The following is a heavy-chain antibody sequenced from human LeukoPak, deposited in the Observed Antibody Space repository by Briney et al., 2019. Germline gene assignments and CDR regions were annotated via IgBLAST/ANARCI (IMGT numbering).Heavy chain of an antibody. D-gene: IGHD3-10*01. CDR2: ISGSGGTT. Sequence: PGGSLRLSCAASRFTLSSYAMSWVRQAPGKGLEWVSAISGSGGTTYYAESVKGRFTISRDSSKNTLYLQMNSLRAEDTAVYYCAKDRAGTSGTRRGIDYWGQGTLVTVSS. CDR3: AKDRAGTSGTRRGIDY. J-gene: IGHJ4*02. V-gene: IGHV3-23*01. CDR1: RFTLSSYA.